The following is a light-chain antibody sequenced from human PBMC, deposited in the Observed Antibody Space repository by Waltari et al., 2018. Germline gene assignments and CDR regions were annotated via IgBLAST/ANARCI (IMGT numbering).Light chain of an antibody. CDR2: AAS. J-gene: IGKJ1*01. Sequence: DIQMTQSPSSLSASVGDGVTITCRASQSISIYLNWYQQKPGKAPKLLIYAASTLHSGVPSRFSGSGSGTEFNLTISSLQPEDFATYYCQKSSSTPPWTFGQGTKVEIK. CDR3: QKSSSTPPWT. V-gene: IGKV1-39*01. CDR1: QSISIY.